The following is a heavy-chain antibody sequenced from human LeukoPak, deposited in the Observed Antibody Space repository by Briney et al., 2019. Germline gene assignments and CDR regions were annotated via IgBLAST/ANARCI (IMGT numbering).Heavy chain of an antibody. J-gene: IGHJ3*02. CDR2: INHSGST. D-gene: IGHD2-8*02. CDR3: ARGTGPTSYAFDI. CDR1: GGSFSGYY. Sequence: PSETLSFTCAVYGGSFSGYYWSWIRQPPGKGLEWIGEINHSGSTNYNPSLKSRVTISVDTSKNQFSLKLSSVTAADTAVYYCARGTGPTSYAFDIWGQGTMVTVSS. V-gene: IGHV4-34*01.